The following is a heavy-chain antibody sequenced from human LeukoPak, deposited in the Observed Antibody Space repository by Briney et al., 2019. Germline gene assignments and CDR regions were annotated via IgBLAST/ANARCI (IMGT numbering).Heavy chain of an antibody. D-gene: IGHD6-25*01. CDR2: INRGGST. J-gene: IGHJ3*02. V-gene: IGHV3-53*01. CDR1: GVTFSSNY. Sequence: AGSLSLSCAASGVTFSSNYMSWVRQAPGKGLEWVGVINRGGSTYYTDSVKCRVTISRDKSKNTLSLQMTTLRAEDTAVYYCARERDMYNSGRGGDAFDIWGQGTMVTVSS. CDR3: ARERDMYNSGRGGDAFDI.